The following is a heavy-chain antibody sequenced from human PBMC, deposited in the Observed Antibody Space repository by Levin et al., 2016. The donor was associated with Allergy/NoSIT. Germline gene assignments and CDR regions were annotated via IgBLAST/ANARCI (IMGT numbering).Heavy chain of an antibody. Sequence: GGSLRLSCAASGFSFSDHAMHWVRQAPGKGLEYVSAISSNGNNTFYVPVVKGRFTISRDTSKNILYLQMGSLRAEDMAVYYCARDNIVVPPTGSGRPEYYGMDVWGQGTTVTVSS. V-gene: IGHV3-64*01. CDR3: ARDNIVVPPTGSGRPEYYGMDV. CDR2: ISSNGNNT. D-gene: IGHD2-2*01. J-gene: IGHJ6*02. CDR1: GFSFSDHA.